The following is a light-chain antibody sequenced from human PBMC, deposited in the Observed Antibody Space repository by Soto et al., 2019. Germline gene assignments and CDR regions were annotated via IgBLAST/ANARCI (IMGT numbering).Light chain of an antibody. CDR3: HQYASSSRT. J-gene: IGKJ1*01. CDR1: QSFSSNY. V-gene: IGKV3-20*01. CDR2: GAS. Sequence: EIVLTQSPGTLSLSPGERATLSCRASQSFSSNYLAWYQQKPGQAPRLLIYGASSRATGFPDRFSGSGSGTDFTLTISRLEPEDFAVYYCHQYASSSRTFGQGTKVEIK.